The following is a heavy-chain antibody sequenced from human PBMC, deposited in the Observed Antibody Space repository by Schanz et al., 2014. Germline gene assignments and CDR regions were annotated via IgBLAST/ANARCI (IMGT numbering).Heavy chain of an antibody. CDR3: ARGRARQLVHWFDP. Sequence: QVQLVESGGGVVQPGGSLRLSCAASGFIFNDYYMNWIRQAPGKGLEWLSYISRDGTTSYYADSVKGRFTISRDNAKNSLYLEMTSLRGEDTAVYYCARGRARQLVHWFDPWGQGTLVTVSS. J-gene: IGHJ5*02. CDR2: ISRDGTTS. D-gene: IGHD6-13*01. V-gene: IGHV3-11*04. CDR1: GFIFNDYY.